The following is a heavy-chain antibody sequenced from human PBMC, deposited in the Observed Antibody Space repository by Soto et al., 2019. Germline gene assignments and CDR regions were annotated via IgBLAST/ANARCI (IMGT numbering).Heavy chain of an antibody. Sequence: LRLSCAASGFTFSSYWMHWVRQAPGKGLVWVSRIDTYGSATRYADSVKGRFTISRDNAKNTLYLQMNTLRAEDTAVYYCARVLKSSGWDNDVFDIWGQGTMVTVSS. CDR3: ARVLKSSGWDNDVFDI. J-gene: IGHJ3*02. CDR2: IDTYGSAT. CDR1: GFTFSSYW. D-gene: IGHD6-19*01. V-gene: IGHV3-74*01.